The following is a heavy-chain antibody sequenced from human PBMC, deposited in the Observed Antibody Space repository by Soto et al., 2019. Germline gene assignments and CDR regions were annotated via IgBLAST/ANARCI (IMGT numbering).Heavy chain of an antibody. CDR2: IYPGDSDT. Sequence: PGESLKISCKGSGYSFTSYWIGWVRQMPGKGLEWMGIIYPGDSDTRYSPSFQGQVTISADKSISTAYLQWSSLKASDTAMYYCESYWGTNGNIPFGMDVWGQGTTVTVSS. CDR1: GYSFTSYW. D-gene: IGHD1-1*01. J-gene: IGHJ6*02. V-gene: IGHV5-51*01. CDR3: ESYWGTNGNIPFGMDV.